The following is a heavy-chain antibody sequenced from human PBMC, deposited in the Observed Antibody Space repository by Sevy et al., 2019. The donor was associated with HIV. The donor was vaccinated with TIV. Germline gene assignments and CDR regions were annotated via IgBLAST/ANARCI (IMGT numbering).Heavy chain of an antibody. D-gene: IGHD2-2*02. CDR1: GGSVSSGSYY. V-gene: IGHV4-61*01. CDR3: ARGHRIKYCSSASCYRGFDY. Sequence: SEILSLTCTVSGGSVSSGSYYWSWIRQPPGKGLEWIGYIYYSGSTNYNPSLKSRVTISVDTSKNQFSLKLSSVTAADTAVYYCARGHRIKYCSSASCYRGFDYWGQGTLVTVSS. CDR2: IYYSGST. J-gene: IGHJ4*02.